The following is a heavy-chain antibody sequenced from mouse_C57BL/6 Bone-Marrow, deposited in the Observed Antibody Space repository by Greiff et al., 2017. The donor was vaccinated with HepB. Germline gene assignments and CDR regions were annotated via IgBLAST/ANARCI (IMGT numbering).Heavy chain of an antibody. V-gene: IGHV1-52*01. D-gene: IGHD1-1*01. CDR3: ARRNYGSNWYFDV. CDR1: GYTFTSYW. Sequence: QVQLQQPGAELVRPGSSVKLSCKASGYTFTSYWMHWVKQRPIQGLEWIGNIDPSDSETHYNQKFKDKATLTVDKSSSTAYMQLSSLTSEDSAVYYCARRNYGSNWYFDVWGTGTRSPSPQ. J-gene: IGHJ1*03. CDR2: IDPSDSET.